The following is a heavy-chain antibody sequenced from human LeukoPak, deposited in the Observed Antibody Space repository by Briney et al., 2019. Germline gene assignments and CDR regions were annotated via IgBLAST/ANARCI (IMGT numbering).Heavy chain of an antibody. V-gene: IGHV3-74*03. CDR2: INTDGSSP. D-gene: IGHD5-18*01. Sequence: PGGSLRLSCAASGFTFNNYWMHWVRQAPGKGLVWVSRINTDGSSPTYADSVKGRFTTSRDNAKNTLYLQMNSLRAEDTAVYYCTRWVGYRFDPWGQGTLVTVSS. J-gene: IGHJ5*02. CDR3: TRWVGYRFDP. CDR1: GFTFNNYW.